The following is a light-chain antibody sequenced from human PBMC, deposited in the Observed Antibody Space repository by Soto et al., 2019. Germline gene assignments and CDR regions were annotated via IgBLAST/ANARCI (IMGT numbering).Light chain of an antibody. J-gene: IGKJ2*01. CDR1: QSVSSN. V-gene: IGKV3-15*01. Sequence: IVMTQSPATLSVSPGERVTLSCRASQSVSSNLAWYQQKPGQAPRLLIYSASTRDTGIPARFSGSGSGSESTLAITSLQSEDFAVYFCQQYDIWPPTFTFGQGTKLEIK. CDR3: QQYDIWPPTFT. CDR2: SAS.